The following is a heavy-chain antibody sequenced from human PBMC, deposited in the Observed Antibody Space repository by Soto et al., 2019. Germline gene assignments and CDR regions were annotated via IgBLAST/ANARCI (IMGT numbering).Heavy chain of an antibody. CDR1: GGTFSSYA. Sequence: SSVKVSCKASGGTFSSYAISWVRQAPGQGLEWMGGIIPIFGTANYAQKFQGRVTITADESTSTAYMELSSLRSEDTAVYYCASLISPFYDRIGYVHYFDYWGQGTLVTVSS. V-gene: IGHV1-69*13. CDR2: IIPIFGTA. CDR3: ASLISPFYDRIGYVHYFDY. J-gene: IGHJ4*02. D-gene: IGHD3-22*01.